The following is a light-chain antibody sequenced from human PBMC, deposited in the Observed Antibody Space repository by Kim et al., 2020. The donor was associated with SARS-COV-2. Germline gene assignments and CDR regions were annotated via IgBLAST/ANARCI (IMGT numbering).Light chain of an antibody. CDR3: QQYGSSFWT. CDR1: QSVSSSY. J-gene: IGKJ1*01. Sequence: EIVLTQSPGTLSLSPGERATLSCRASQSVSSSYLAWYQQKPGQAPRLLIYGASSRATGIPYRFSGSGSGTDFTLTISRLEPEDFAVYYCQQYGSSFWTFGQGTKVEIK. V-gene: IGKV3-20*01. CDR2: GAS.